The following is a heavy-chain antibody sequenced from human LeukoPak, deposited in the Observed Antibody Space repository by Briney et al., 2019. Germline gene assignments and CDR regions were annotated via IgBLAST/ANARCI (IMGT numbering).Heavy chain of an antibody. J-gene: IGHJ4*02. V-gene: IGHV1-2*04. CDR3: ARGQEMGSGWYLGY. Sequence: GASVKVSCKASGYTFTGYYMHWVRQAPGQGLEWMGWINPNSGGTNYAQKFQGWVTMTRDTSISTAYMELSGLRSDDTAVYYCARGQEMGSGWYLGYWGQGTLVTVSS. CDR2: INPNSGGT. D-gene: IGHD6-19*01. CDR1: GYTFTGYY.